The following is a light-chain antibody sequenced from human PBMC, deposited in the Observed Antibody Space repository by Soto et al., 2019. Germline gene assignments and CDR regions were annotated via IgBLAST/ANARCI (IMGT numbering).Light chain of an antibody. V-gene: IGLV2-14*03. CDR1: SSDGVGYNY. J-gene: IGLJ1*01. CDR3: SSYTTSNTRQIV. Sequence: SVLTQPASLSGSPGQSITISCTGTSSDGVGYNYVSWYQHHPGKAPKLLIYDVSNRPSGISNRFSGSKSDNAASLTISGLQPEDEADYYCSSYTTSNTRQIVFGTGTKVTVL. CDR2: DVS.